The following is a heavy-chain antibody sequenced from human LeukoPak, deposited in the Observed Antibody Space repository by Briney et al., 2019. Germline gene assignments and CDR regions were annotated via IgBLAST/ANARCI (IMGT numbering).Heavy chain of an antibody. V-gene: IGHV3-48*01. Sequence: GGSLRLSCAASGFTFSSYSMNWVRQAPGKGLEWVSYISSSSSTIYYADSVKGRFTISRDNSKNTLYLQMNSLRAEDTAVYYCAKDPIGTVATPDYWGQGTLVTVSS. CDR2: ISSSSSTI. CDR1: GFTFSSYS. CDR3: AKDPIGTVATPDY. D-gene: IGHD5-12*01. J-gene: IGHJ4*02.